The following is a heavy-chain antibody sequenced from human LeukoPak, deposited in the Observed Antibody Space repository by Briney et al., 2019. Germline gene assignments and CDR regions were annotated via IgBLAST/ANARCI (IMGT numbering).Heavy chain of an antibody. V-gene: IGHV3-30*18. J-gene: IGHJ4*02. CDR2: ISYDGSNK. Sequence: HPGRSLRLSCAASGFTFSSYGMHWVRQAPGKGLEWVALISYDGSNKYFADSVKGRFTISRDNSKNTLYLQMHSLRAEDTAVYYCAKDNVAAAGRYFDYWGQGTLVTVSS. CDR3: AKDNVAAAGRYFDY. CDR1: GFTFSSYG. D-gene: IGHD6-13*01.